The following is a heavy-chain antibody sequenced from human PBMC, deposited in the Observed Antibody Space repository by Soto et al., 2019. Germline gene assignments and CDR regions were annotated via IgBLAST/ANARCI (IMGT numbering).Heavy chain of an antibody. D-gene: IGHD2-2*01. Sequence: SETLSLTCSVSGDYIHVGGYYWTWIRQRPGKGLEWMGYIYYTGKTYYNPSLESRLTMSVDRSKNQFSLRLTSVTAADTVVYFCGRDLTSNANCIDPWGQGTLVTVSS. CDR3: GRDLTSNANCIDP. V-gene: IGHV4-30-4*01. J-gene: IGHJ5*02. CDR1: GDYIHVGGYY. CDR2: IYYTGKT.